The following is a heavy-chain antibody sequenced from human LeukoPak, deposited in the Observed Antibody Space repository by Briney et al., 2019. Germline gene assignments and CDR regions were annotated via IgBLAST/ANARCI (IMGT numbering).Heavy chain of an antibody. D-gene: IGHD1-1*01. CDR2: IRYDGSNK. CDR3: AKWRGDSDNWPTPDY. J-gene: IGHJ4*02. CDR1: GFTFSSYG. V-gene: IGHV3-30*02. Sequence: GGSLRLSCAASGFTFSSYGMHWVRQAPGKGLEWVAFIRYDGSNKYYADSVKGRFTISRDSSKNTLYLQMNSLRAEDTAVYYCAKWRGDSDNWPTPDYWGQGTLVTVSS.